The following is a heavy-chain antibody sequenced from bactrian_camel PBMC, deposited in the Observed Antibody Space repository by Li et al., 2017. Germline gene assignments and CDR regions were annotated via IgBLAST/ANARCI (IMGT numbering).Heavy chain of an antibody. V-gene: IGHV3-2*01. Sequence: HVQLVESGGGLVQPGGSLSLSCAASGFTFSNYGMSWVRQAHGKGLEWVTSSYTDGSDSNYVDSVRGRFTISRDNAKNMVYLQMNSLKPEDTALYFCATGAPHRWGQGTQVTVS. CDR1: GFTFSNYG. CDR3: ATGAPHR. D-gene: IGHD7*01. J-gene: IGHJ4*01. CDR2: SYTDGSDS.